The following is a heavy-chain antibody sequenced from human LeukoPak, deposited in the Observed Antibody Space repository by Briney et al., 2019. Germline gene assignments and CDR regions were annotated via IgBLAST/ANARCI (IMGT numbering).Heavy chain of an antibody. CDR3: GRWGVNAGLDR. V-gene: IGHV3-7*04. CDR2: IRPDGSDK. CDR1: GFPFIAYD. J-gene: IGHJ5*02. Sequence: GGSLRLSCATSGFPFIAYDMHWVRQAPGKGLEWVANIRPDGSDKYYVDSVRGRFTISRDNAQNSLNLQMNSQRAEDSAVYYCGRWGVNAGLDRWGQGTLVIVSS. D-gene: IGHD3-10*01.